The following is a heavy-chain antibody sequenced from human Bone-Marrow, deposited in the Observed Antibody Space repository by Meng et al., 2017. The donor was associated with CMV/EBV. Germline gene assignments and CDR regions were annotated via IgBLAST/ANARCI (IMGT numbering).Heavy chain of an antibody. CDR3: ARSSGWSRFDH. CDR2: INPSDDT. V-gene: IGHV1-2*02. J-gene: IGHJ4*02. Sequence: GPLGQSGAEGKKPGASVKVSCKASGYTLTDYYIHWVRQAPGQWLEWMGWINPSDDTNYAQNFQGRVTMTRDMSINTVYMELSRLTSDDTAVYYCARSSGWSRFDHWGQGTLVTVSS. D-gene: IGHD6-19*01. CDR1: GYTLTDYY.